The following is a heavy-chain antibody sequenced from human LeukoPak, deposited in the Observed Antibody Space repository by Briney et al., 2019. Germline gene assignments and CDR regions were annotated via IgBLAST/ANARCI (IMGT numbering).Heavy chain of an antibody. Sequence: ASVKVSCKVSGYTLTELSMHWVRQAPGKGLEWMGGFDPEDGETIYAQKFQGRVTMTEDTSTDTAYMELSSLRSEDTAVYYCATYPHYDFWSGYYRLGGAFDIWGQGTMVTVPS. CDR2: FDPEDGET. D-gene: IGHD3-3*01. CDR1: GYTLTELS. V-gene: IGHV1-24*01. J-gene: IGHJ3*02. CDR3: ATYPHYDFWSGYYRLGGAFDI.